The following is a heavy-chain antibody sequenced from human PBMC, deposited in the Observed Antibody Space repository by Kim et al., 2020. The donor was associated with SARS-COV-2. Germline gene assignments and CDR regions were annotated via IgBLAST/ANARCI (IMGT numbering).Heavy chain of an antibody. Sequence: GGSLRLSCAASGFTFSGYSMDWVRQAPGKRPEWDSHISSGGDIIYYADSVRGRFTISRDNVKNSLSLQMNSLKDEDTALYYCARGGVDTITGHFYWYFGLWGRGTLVCVSS. V-gene: IGHV3-48*02. CDR1: GFTFSGYS. J-gene: IGHJ2*01. CDR2: ISSGGDII. CDR3: ARGGVDTITGHFYWYFGL. D-gene: IGHD5-12*01.